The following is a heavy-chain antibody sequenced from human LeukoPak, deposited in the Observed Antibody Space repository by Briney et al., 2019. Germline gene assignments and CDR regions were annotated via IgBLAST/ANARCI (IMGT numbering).Heavy chain of an antibody. J-gene: IGHJ4*02. CDR2: ISYDGSNK. CDR1: GFTFSSYY. V-gene: IGHV3-30*01. Sequence: PGRSLRLSCAASGFTFSSYYMHWVRQPPAKGLEWVAVISYDGSNKYYADSVKGRFTISRDNSKNTLYLRINTLRAEDTAVYNCARSFITTDYYFDYWGQGTLVTVSS. D-gene: IGHD4-11*01. CDR3: ARSFITTDYYFDY.